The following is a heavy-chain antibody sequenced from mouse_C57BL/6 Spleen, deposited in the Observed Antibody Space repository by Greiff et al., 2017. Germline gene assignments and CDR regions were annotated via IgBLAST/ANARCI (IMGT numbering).Heavy chain of an antibody. CDR1: GYAFSSSW. V-gene: IGHV1-82*01. CDR2: LYPGDGDT. Sequence: QVQLKESGPELVKPGASVKISCKASGYAFSSSWMNWVKQRPGKGLEWIGRLYPGDGDTNYNGKCKGKATLTADKSSSTAYMQLSSLTSEDSAVYFCARENYYGSSYDRGQETTLTVSS. CDR3: ARENYYGSSYD. D-gene: IGHD1-1*01. J-gene: IGHJ2*01.